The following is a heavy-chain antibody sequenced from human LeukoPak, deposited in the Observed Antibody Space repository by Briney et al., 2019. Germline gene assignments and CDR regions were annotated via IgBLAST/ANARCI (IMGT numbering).Heavy chain of an antibody. V-gene: IGHV3-48*03. J-gene: IGHJ3*02. CDR3: ARSKRNGFDI. Sequence: QPGGSLRLSCAASGFTFSSYEMNWVRQAPGKGLEWVSYISSSGSTIYYADSVKGRFTISRDNAKSSLYLQMNSLRAEDTAVYYCARSKRNGFDIWGQGTMVTVSS. CDR1: GFTFSSYE. CDR2: ISSSGSTI.